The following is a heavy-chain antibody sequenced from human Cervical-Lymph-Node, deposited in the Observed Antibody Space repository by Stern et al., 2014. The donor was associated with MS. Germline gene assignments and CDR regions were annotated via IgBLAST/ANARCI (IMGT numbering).Heavy chain of an antibody. Sequence: ITLKESGPTLVKPTQTLTLTCPFSGFSLSTSGVGVGWIRQPPGKALEWLALLHWDDEKGYSPSLKSKLTITKDTSKNQVVLTMTNMDPVDTGTYYCVHSSGTISGVISDYAFDFWGQGTMVTVSS. CDR1: GFSLSTSGVG. D-gene: IGHD3-3*01. J-gene: IGHJ3*01. V-gene: IGHV2-5*02. CDR2: LHWDDEK. CDR3: VHSSGTISGVISDYAFDF.